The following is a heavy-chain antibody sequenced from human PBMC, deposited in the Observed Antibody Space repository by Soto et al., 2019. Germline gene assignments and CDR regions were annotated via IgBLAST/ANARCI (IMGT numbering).Heavy chain of an antibody. CDR3: AKDKASPLCSGGSCSYFDY. V-gene: IGHV3-23*01. Sequence: GGSLRLSCAASGFTFSSYAMNWVRQAPGKGLEWVSAISGSGGGTYYADSVKGRFTISRDNSKNTLYLQMNSLRAEDTALYYCAKDKASPLCSGGSCSYFDYWGQGTLVTVSS. CDR2: ISGSGGGT. CDR1: GFTFSSYA. J-gene: IGHJ4*02. D-gene: IGHD2-15*01.